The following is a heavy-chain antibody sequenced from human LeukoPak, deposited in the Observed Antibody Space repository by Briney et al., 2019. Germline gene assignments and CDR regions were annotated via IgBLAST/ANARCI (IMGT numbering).Heavy chain of an antibody. D-gene: IGHD6-13*01. CDR2: IYYSGST. J-gene: IGHJ5*02. CDR3: ARRLIAAAGGWFDP. CDR1: GGSISSSSYY. Sequence: SGTLSLTCAVSGGSISSSSYYWGWIRQPPGKGLEWIGSIYYSGSTYYNPSLKSRVTISVDTSKNQFSLKLSSVTAADTAVYYCARRLIAAAGGWFDPWGQGTLVTVSS. V-gene: IGHV4-39*01.